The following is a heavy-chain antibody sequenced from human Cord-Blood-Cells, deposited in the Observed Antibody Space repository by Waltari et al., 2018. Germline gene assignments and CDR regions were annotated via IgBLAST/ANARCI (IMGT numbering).Heavy chain of an antibody. CDR2: ISYDGSNK. CDR3: ARVYYAQQLDY. D-gene: IGHD6-13*01. Sequence: QVQLVESGGGVVQPGRSLRLSCAASGFTFSSYAMHWVRQAPGKGLECVAVISYDGSNKYYADSVKGRFTISRDNSKNTLYLQMNSLRAEDTAVYYCARVYYAQQLDYWGQGTLVTVSS. V-gene: IGHV3-30-3*01. CDR1: GFTFSSYA. J-gene: IGHJ4*02.